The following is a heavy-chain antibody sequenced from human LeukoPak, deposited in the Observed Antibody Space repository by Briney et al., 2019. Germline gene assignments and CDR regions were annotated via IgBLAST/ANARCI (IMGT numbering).Heavy chain of an antibody. CDR1: GFTLSSYS. CDR3: SSPDYGHSFFDY. CDR2: ISSSSSYI. D-gene: IGHD4-17*01. Sequence: GGSLRLSCAASGFTLSSYSMNWDRQAPGKGLEWVSSISSSSSYIYYADSVKGRFTISRDNAKNSLYLQMNSLRAEDTAVYYCSSPDYGHSFFDYWGQRTLVTVSS. V-gene: IGHV3-21*01. J-gene: IGHJ4*02.